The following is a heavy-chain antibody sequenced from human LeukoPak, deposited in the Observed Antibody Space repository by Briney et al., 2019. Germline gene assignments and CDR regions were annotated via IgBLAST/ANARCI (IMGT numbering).Heavy chain of an antibody. J-gene: IGHJ6*03. V-gene: IGHV3-30*02. CDR2: IRYDGSNK. CDR3: AKEGSSSWYLGYLNYYYMDV. CDR1: GFTFSSYG. Sequence: GGSLRLSCAASGFTFSSYGMHWVRQAPGKGLEWVAFIRYDGSNKYYADSVKGRFTISRDNSKNTLYLQMNSLRAEDTAVYYCAKEGSSSWYLGYLNYYYMDVWGKGTTVTISS. D-gene: IGHD6-13*01.